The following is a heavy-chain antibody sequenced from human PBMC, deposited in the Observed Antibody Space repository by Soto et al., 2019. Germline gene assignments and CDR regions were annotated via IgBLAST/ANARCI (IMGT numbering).Heavy chain of an antibody. CDR3: ARVSWREKYGMDV. J-gene: IGHJ6*02. CDR1: GFTFSDSY. Sequence: VGSLRLACAASGFTFSDSYMSWIRQAPGKGLEWISYITFSGNTVYYADSLKGRFTISRDNAKNSLYLQMNRLRAEDTAVYYCARVSWREKYGMDVWGQGTTVTVSS. CDR2: ITFSGNTV. V-gene: IGHV3-11*01.